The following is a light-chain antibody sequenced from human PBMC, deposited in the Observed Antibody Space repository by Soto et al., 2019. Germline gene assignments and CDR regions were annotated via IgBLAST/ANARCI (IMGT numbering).Light chain of an antibody. Sequence: QSVLTQPASVSGSPGQSITISCTGTSSDIAGYNYVSWYQQHPGKAPKLMIYEVSNRPSGVSNRFSGSKSGNTASLSISGLQAEDEADYYCGSYTSSSTQVFGTGTKVTVL. CDR2: EVS. V-gene: IGLV2-14*01. J-gene: IGLJ1*01. CDR3: GSYTSSSTQV. CDR1: SSDIAGYNY.